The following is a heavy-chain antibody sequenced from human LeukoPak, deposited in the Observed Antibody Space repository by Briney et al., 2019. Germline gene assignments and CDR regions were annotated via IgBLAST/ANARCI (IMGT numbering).Heavy chain of an antibody. Sequence: GGSLRLSCAASGFTFSSYSMNWVRQAPGKGLEWVSSIGRRSSDIYYADSVKGRFTIFRDNARNSLFLQMNSLRGEDTAVYFCARDDYNNGWYVGFDYWGQGTLVTVSS. J-gene: IGHJ4*02. CDR3: ARDDYNNGWYVGFDY. D-gene: IGHD6-13*01. CDR2: IGRRSSDI. CDR1: GFTFSSYS. V-gene: IGHV3-21*06.